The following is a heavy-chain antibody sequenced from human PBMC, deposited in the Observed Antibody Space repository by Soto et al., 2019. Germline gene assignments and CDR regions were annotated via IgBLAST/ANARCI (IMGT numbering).Heavy chain of an antibody. J-gene: IGHJ4*02. D-gene: IGHD3-10*01. V-gene: IGHV1-18*01. CDR2: ISTYDGNT. CDR1: GYVFSGYG. Sequence: ASVKVSCKASGYVFSGYGISWVRQAPGQGLEWMGRISTYDGNTNYAQNFQGRVTMTTDTSTSTAYMELRSLRSDDTAVYYCARDLDGSGSYYTDYWGPGTLVTVSS. CDR3: ARDLDGSGSYYTDY.